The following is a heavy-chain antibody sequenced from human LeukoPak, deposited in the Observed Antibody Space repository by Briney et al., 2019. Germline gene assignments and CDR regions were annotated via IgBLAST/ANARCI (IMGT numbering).Heavy chain of an antibody. CDR3: ARDLGVRAPVFDY. Sequence: GGSLSLSCAASGFIFSSYEMNWVRRAPGKGLEWVSYISSSGSTIYYADSVKGRFTISRDNAKNSLYLQMNSLRAEDTALYYCARDLGVRAPVFDYWGQGTQVTVSS. J-gene: IGHJ4*02. CDR2: ISSSGSTI. V-gene: IGHV3-48*03. D-gene: IGHD3-10*01. CDR1: GFIFSSYE.